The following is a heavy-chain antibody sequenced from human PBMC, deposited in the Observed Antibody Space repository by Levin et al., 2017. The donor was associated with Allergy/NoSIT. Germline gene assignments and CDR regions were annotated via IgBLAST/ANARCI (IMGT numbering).Heavy chain of an antibody. V-gene: IGHV3-30*03. CDR1: GFTFDDYG. D-gene: IGHD3/OR15-3a*01. Sequence: GGSLRLSCAASGFTFDDYGMSWVRQAPGKGLEWVAVMSFDGSHDYYADYVKGRFTVSRDNSKNTLCLQMSSLRPEDTAVYYCARAARDSSYHGFDVWGQGTTVTVSS. CDR3: ARAARDSSYHGFDV. CDR2: MSFDGSHD. J-gene: IGHJ6*02.